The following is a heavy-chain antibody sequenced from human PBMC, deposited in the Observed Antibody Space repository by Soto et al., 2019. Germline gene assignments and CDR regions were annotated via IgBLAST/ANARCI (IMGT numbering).Heavy chain of an antibody. D-gene: IGHD6-13*01. V-gene: IGHV1-46*01. CDR2: INPSGGST. CDR3: ARDPSFSEQQLVLYYFDY. CDR1: GYTFTSYY. J-gene: IGHJ4*02. Sequence: ASVKVSCKASGYTFTSYYMHWVRQAPGQGLEWMGIINPSGGSTSYAQKFQGRVTMTRDTSTSTVYMELSSLRSEDTAVYYCARDPSFSEQQLVLYYFDYWGQGTLVTVSS.